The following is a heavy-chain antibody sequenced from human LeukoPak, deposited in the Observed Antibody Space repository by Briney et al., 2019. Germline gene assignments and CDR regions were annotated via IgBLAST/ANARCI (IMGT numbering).Heavy chain of an antibody. V-gene: IGHV1-18*01. CDR3: ARYTVTVYYYYYYMDV. CDR2: ISAYNGNT. Sequence: ASVKVSCKASGSPFTSYGISWVRRAPGQGLEWMGWISAYNGNTNYAQKLQGRVTMTTDTSTSTAYMELRSLRSDDTAVYYCARYTVTVYYYYYYMDVWGKGTTVTVSS. CDR1: GSPFTSYG. J-gene: IGHJ6*03. D-gene: IGHD4-11*01.